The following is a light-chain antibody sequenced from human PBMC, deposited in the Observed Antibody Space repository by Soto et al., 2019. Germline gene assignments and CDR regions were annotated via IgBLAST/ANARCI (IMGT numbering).Light chain of an antibody. Sequence: EIVLTQSPATLSSFPGDRVTLSCRASQSISSNLAWYQQKPGQAPRLLIYAASSRATGIPDRFSGSGSGTDFTLTISRLEPEDFAVYYCQQYGNSPQTFGQGTKVDIK. CDR1: QSISSN. CDR2: AAS. J-gene: IGKJ1*01. V-gene: IGKV3-20*01. CDR3: QQYGNSPQT.